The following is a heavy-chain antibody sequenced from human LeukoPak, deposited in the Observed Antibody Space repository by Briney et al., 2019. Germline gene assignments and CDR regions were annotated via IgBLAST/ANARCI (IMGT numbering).Heavy chain of an antibody. CDR2: IYYSGST. CDR1: GGSISSSTYY. V-gene: IGHV4-39*07. J-gene: IGHJ5*02. Sequence: SETLSLTCTVSGGSISSSTYYWGWIRQPPGKGLEWIGGIYYSGSTYYNPSLKSRVTISVDTSKSQFSLKLSSVTAADTAVYYCARAVAGDGDFSRWFDPWGQGTLVTVSS. CDR3: ARAVAGDGDFSRWFDP. D-gene: IGHD4-17*01.